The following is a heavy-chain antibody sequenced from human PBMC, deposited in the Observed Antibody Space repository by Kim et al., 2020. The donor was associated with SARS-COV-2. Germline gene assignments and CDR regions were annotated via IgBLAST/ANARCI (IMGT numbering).Heavy chain of an antibody. CDR2: IIPILGIA. CDR3: ASQITMVRGVITNYGMDV. V-gene: IGHV1-69*04. Sequence: SVKVSCKASGGTFSSYAISWVRQAPGQGLEWMGRIIPILGIANYAQKFQGRVTITADKSTSTAYMELSSLRSEDTAMYYCASQITMVRGVITNYGMDVW. D-gene: IGHD3-10*01. J-gene: IGHJ6*01. CDR1: GGTFSSYA.